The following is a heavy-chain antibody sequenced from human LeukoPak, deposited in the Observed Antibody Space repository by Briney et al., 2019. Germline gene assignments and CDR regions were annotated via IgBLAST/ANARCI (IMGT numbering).Heavy chain of an antibody. CDR3: ASGNYGSGSYAFDY. D-gene: IGHD3-10*01. Sequence: PSETLSLTCTVSGGSISSYYWSWIRQPPGKGLEWIGYIYYSGSTNYNPSLKSRVTISVDTSKNQFSLKLSSVTAADTAVYYCASGNYGSGSYAFDYWGQGTLVTVSS. J-gene: IGHJ4*02. CDR1: GGSISSYY. V-gene: IGHV4-59*01. CDR2: IYYSGST.